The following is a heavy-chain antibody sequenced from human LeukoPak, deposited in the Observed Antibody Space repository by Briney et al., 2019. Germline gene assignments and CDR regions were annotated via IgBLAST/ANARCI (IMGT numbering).Heavy chain of an antibody. V-gene: IGHV3-9*01. Sequence: GGSLRLSCAASGFTFDDYAMHWVRQAPGKGLEWVSGISWNSRTIGYADSAKGRFTISRDNAKNSLYLQMNSLRADDTALYYCANQALLDWDWGQGTLVTVSS. CDR3: ANQALLDWD. CDR2: ISWNSRTI. CDR1: GFTFDDYA. J-gene: IGHJ4*02. D-gene: IGHD2-15*01.